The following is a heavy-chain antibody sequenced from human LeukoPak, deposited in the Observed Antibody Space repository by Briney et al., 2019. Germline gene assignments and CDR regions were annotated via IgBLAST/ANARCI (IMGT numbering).Heavy chain of an antibody. Sequence: GGSLRLSCAASGFTVSSNYMNWVRQAPGKGQEWVSVIYSGGTTYYADSVRGRFTISRDHSKNTLYLQMNSLRAEDTAVYYCARAAPSQYYFDYWGQGALVTVSS. J-gene: IGHJ4*02. CDR3: ARAAPSQYYFDY. D-gene: IGHD4-11*01. CDR2: IYSGGTT. CDR1: GFTVSSNY. V-gene: IGHV3-66*01.